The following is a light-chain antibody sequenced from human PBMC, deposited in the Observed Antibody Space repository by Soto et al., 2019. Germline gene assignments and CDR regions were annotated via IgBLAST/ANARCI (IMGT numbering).Light chain of an antibody. CDR1: QSVGSS. Sequence: EIVVTQSPATLSLSPGVRATLSCRASQSVGSSLAWYQQKPGQAPRLLIYDASTRATVSPARFSGSGSEKDFTISISSLGPEEYGGYYCQQRTIWPLTFGGRTKVEIK. J-gene: IGKJ4*01. CDR2: DAS. CDR3: QQRTIWPLT. V-gene: IGKV3-11*01.